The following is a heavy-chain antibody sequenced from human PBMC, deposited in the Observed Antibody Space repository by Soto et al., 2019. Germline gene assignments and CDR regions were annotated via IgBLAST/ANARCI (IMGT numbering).Heavy chain of an antibody. Sequence: EVQLVESGGGLVQPGGSLRLSCSASGFTFSSYAMHWVRQAPGKGLEYVSAISSNGGSTYYADSVKGRFTISRDNSKNTLYLQMSSLRVEDSALYYCARGSTDSYPGSRIFDFWGRGTLVTVSS. J-gene: IGHJ4*02. CDR2: ISSNGGST. D-gene: IGHD3-10*01. CDR3: ARGSTDSYPGSRIFDF. V-gene: IGHV3-64D*06. CDR1: GFTFSSYA.